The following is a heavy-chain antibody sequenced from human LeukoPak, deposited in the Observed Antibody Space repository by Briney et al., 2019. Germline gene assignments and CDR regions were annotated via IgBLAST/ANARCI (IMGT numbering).Heavy chain of an antibody. CDR1: GGSISSDY. CDR2: IYYTGST. Sequence: PSETLSLTCSVSGGSISSDYWSWIRQPPGKGLEWIGYIYYTGSTTYNPSLNSRDTISVDTSKSQFSLKLSSVTAADTAVYYCAKTLSFDGYSDFWGQGTLVTVSS. CDR3: AKTLSFDGYSDF. D-gene: IGHD5-24*01. J-gene: IGHJ4*02. V-gene: IGHV4-59*01.